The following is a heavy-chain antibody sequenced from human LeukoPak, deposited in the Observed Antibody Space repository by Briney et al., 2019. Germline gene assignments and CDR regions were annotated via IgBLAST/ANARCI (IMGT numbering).Heavy chain of an antibody. J-gene: IGHJ3*02. CDR3: ARELREHGVFDI. V-gene: IGHV3-53*01. D-gene: IGHD1-26*01. CDR2: IYSDGST. CDR1: GFTVSSNY. Sequence: GGSLRLSCEASGFTVSSNYMSWVRQAPGKGLEWVSVIYSDGSTYYAASVRGRFSISRDNSKNTVYLQMNSLRAEDTAVYYCARELREHGVFDIWGRGTMVTVSS.